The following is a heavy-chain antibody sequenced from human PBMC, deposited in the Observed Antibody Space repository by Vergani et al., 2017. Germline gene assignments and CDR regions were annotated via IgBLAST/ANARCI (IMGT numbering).Heavy chain of an antibody. D-gene: IGHD3-22*01. CDR1: GGSISSYY. CDR2: IYTSGST. CDR3: ARERITMIEDAFDI. J-gene: IGHJ3*02. V-gene: IGHV4-4*09. Sequence: QVQLQESGPGLVKPSETLSLTCTVSGGSISSYYWSWIRQPPGKGLEWIGYIYTSGSTNYNPSLKSRVTISVDTSKNQFSLKLSSVTAADTAVNYCARERITMIEDAFDIWGQGTMVTVSS.